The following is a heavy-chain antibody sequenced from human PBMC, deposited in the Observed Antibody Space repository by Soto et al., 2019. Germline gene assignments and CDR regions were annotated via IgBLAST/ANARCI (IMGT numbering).Heavy chain of an antibody. J-gene: IGHJ1*01. Sequence: PGGSLRLSCAASGFTFSSYGMNWVRQAPGKGLEWVSSISSSSYIYYADSVKGRFTISGDNAKNSLYLQMNSLRAEDTAVYYCTRDPNTAHYSDSFQQWGQCSL. CDR3: TRDPNTAHYSDSFQQ. V-gene: IGHV3-21*01. CDR2: ISSSSYI. CDR1: GFTFSSYG. D-gene: IGHD4-17*01.